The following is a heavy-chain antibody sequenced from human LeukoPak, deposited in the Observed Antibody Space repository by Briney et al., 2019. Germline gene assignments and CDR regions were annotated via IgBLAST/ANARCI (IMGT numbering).Heavy chain of an antibody. CDR3: ARVYDSSGSLDY. V-gene: IGHV4-30-4*01. J-gene: IGHJ4*02. D-gene: IGHD3-22*01. Sequence: SETLSLTCTVSGGSISSGDYYWSWIRQPPGKGLGWIGYIYYSGSTYYNPSLKSRVTISVDTSKNQFSLKLSSVTAADTAVYYCARVYDSSGSLDYWGQGTLVTVSS. CDR2: IYYSGST. CDR1: GGSISSGDYY.